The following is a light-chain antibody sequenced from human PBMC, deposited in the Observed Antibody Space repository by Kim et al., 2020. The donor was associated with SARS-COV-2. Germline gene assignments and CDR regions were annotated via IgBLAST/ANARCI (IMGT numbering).Light chain of an antibody. CDR1: QSVTNSY. V-gene: IGKV3-20*01. CDR3: QQYGNSPPNS. J-gene: IGKJ2*03. CDR2: GAS. Sequence: SPGERATLSCRASQSVTNSYLAWYQQKPGQAPRLLIYGASTRATGIPDRFSGSGSGTDFILTISRLEPEDFAVYYCQQYGNSPPNSFGQGTKLEI.